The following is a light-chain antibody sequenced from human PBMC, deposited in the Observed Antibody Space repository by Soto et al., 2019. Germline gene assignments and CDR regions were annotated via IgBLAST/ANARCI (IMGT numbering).Light chain of an antibody. Sequence: QSVLTQTPSVSEAPGQRVTISCSGGTSNIGNNAVNWYQQLPGKAPKLLIYSDDLLPSGVSDRFSGSRSGTSASLAISGLQSEDEADYYCATWDDSLNGHVLGGGTKLTVL. J-gene: IGLJ3*02. V-gene: IGLV1-36*01. CDR3: ATWDDSLNGHV. CDR1: TSNIGNNA. CDR2: SDD.